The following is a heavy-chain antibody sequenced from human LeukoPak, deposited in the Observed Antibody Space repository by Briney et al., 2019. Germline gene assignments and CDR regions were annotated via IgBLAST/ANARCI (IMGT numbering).Heavy chain of an antibody. CDR1: GYSISSGYY. J-gene: IGHJ4*02. CDR3: ARDLGYYGSGSYVPDY. Sequence: PSETLSLTCTVSGYSISSGYYWGWIRQPPGKGLEWIGRIYHSGSTYYNPSLKSRVTISVDTSKNQFSLKLSSVTAADTAVYYCARDLGYYGSGSYVPDYWGQGTLVTVSP. CDR2: IYHSGST. V-gene: IGHV4-38-2*02. D-gene: IGHD3-10*01.